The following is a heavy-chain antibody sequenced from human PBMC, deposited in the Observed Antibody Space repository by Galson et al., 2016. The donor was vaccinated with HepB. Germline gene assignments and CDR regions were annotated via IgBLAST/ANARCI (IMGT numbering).Heavy chain of an antibody. CDR1: GFTFTFYA. Sequence: SLRLSCAASGFTFTFYAMTWVRQAPGKGLEWLSSIAGIGGGTYYADSVKGRFAISRDNSKNTLYLEMNNLRAEDTAVYCCARYSGWGTRNFDYWGQGTLVTVSS. J-gene: IGHJ4*02. CDR2: IAGIGGGT. CDR3: ARYSGWGTRNFDY. V-gene: IGHV3-23*01. D-gene: IGHD3-10*01.